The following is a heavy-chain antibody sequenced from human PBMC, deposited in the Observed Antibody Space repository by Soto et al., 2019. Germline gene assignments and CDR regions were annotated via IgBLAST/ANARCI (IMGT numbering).Heavy chain of an antibody. CDR2: ISGSGIRT. CDR1: GFTFSSYA. V-gene: IGHV3-23*01. Sequence: GGSLRLSCAASGFTFSSYAISWVRHAPGKGLEWVSAISGSGIRTYYADSVKGRVNISRDNSKNRLYLQMNSLRAEDAAVYYCAKDTYYHDGTGYYVFDYWGQGTLVTVSS. D-gene: IGHD3-22*01. J-gene: IGHJ4*02. CDR3: AKDTYYHDGTGYYVFDY.